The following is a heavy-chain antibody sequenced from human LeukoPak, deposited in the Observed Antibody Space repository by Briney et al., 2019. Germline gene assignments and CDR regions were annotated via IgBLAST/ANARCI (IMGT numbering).Heavy chain of an antibody. V-gene: IGHV1-69*01. CDR1: GGTFSSYA. D-gene: IGHD3-22*01. CDR3: ARLQSRSYYYDSSGYGGFDP. Sequence: SVKVSCKASGGTFSSYAISWVRQAPGQGLEWMGGIIPIFGTANYAQKFQGRVTITADESTSTAYMELSSLRSEDTAVYYCARLQSRSYYYDSSGYGGFDPWGQGTLVTVSS. CDR2: IIPIFGTA. J-gene: IGHJ5*02.